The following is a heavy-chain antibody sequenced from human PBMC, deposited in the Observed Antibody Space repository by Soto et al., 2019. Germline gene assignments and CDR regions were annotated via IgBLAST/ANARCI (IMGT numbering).Heavy chain of an antibody. CDR2: MNPNSGNT. V-gene: IGHV1-8*02. CDR3: ARVPADYYYYYYGMDV. CDR1: GYTFSSYA. J-gene: IGHJ6*02. Sequence: AXVKVSCKASGYTFSSYAIRWVRQAPGQCLEWMGWMNPNSGNTGYAQKFQGRVTMTRNTSISTAYMELSSLRSEDTAVYYCARVPADYYYYYYGMDVWGQGTTVTVSS.